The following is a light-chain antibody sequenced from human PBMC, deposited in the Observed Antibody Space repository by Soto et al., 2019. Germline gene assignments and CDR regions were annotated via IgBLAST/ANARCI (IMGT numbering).Light chain of an antibody. CDR2: AAS. J-gene: IGKJ1*01. Sequence: DIVLTQSPGTLSLSPGERATLSCRASQTVDSNFLAWYQQKPGQAPRLLIYAASTRATGIPDRFSGSGSGSDFTLPIGRLDPEDFAVYYCLKYGSSPGWTFGPGTKVEIK. V-gene: IGKV3-20*01. CDR1: QTVDSNF. CDR3: LKYGSSPGWT.